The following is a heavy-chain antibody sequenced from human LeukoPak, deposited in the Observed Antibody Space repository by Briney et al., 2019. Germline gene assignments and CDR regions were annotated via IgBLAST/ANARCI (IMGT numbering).Heavy chain of an antibody. V-gene: IGHV3-21*01. D-gene: IGHD3-10*01. CDR2: ISSSSSHI. CDR1: GFTFSSYS. Sequence: GGSLRLSCAASGFTFSSYSMNWVRQAPGKGLEWVSSISSSSSHIYYADSVKGRFTISRDNAKNSLYLQMNSLRAEDTAVYYCARVGTMVRGAVDYWGQGTLVTVSS. CDR3: ARVGTMVRGAVDY. J-gene: IGHJ4*02.